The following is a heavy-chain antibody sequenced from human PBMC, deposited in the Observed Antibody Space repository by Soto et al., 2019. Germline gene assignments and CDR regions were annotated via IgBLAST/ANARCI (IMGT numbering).Heavy chain of an antibody. V-gene: IGHV3-23*01. CDR3: AKGGGLRNQLLYGYYFHGMDV. Sequence: EVQLLQSGGGLVQPGMSLRISCVASGFSFSSYAMSWVRQAPGKGLEWVSSTSGSGDSAYYADSVKGRFTIARDNSKNTLHLEVSSLRAEDTAVYYCAKGGGLRNQLLYGYYFHGMDVWGQGTTVTVSS. CDR1: GFSFSSYA. D-gene: IGHD3-10*01. CDR2: TSGSGDSA. J-gene: IGHJ6*02.